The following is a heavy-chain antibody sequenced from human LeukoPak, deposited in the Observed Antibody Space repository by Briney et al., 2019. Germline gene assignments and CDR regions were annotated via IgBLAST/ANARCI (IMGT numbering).Heavy chain of an antibody. V-gene: IGHV3-21*01. CDR3: ARDDRVGALL. CDR1: GFTFSDYS. Sequence: GGSLRLSCAASGFTFSDYSMNWVSQAPGKGLEWVSSISSRSTSIYYADSVKGRFTISRDSAKKLVYLQMNSLRAEDTAVYYCARDDRVGALLWGQGTLVTVSS. CDR2: ISSRSTSI. D-gene: IGHD1-26*01. J-gene: IGHJ4*02.